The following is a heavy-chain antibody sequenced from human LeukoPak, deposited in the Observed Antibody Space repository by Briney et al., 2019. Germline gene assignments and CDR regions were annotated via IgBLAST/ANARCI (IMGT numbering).Heavy chain of an antibody. D-gene: IGHD4-17*01. J-gene: IGHJ6*03. Sequence: PGGSLRLSCAASGFTFSSYWMSWVRQAPGKGLEWVANIKQDGSEKYYVDSVKGRFTISRDNAKNSLYLQMNSLRAEDTAVYYCASSGDYVYYYYYMDVWGKGTTVTVSS. V-gene: IGHV3-7*01. CDR3: ASSGDYVYYYYYMDV. CDR1: GFTFSSYW. CDR2: IKQDGSEK.